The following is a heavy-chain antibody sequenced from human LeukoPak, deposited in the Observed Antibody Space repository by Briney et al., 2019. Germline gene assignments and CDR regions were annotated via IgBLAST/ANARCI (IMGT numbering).Heavy chain of an antibody. CDR3: AREFGGSASGAGY. D-gene: IGHD3-10*01. CDR1: GFTFSFYS. J-gene: IGHJ4*02. V-gene: IGHV3-21*01. CDR2: MSVSSGLI. Sequence: GGSLRLSCAASGFTFSFYSMNWVRQAPGEGLEWVSSMSVSSGLIYYADSVKGRFTVSRDNAKNSLYLQMNSLRAEDTAVYYCAREFGGSASGAGYWGQGTLVTVSS.